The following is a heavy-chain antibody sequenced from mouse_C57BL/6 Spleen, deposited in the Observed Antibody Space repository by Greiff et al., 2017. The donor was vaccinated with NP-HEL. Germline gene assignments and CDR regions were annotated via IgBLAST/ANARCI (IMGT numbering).Heavy chain of an antibody. J-gene: IGHJ1*03. CDR1: GYTFTSYW. D-gene: IGHD2-4*01. V-gene: IGHV1-52*01. CDR2: IDPSDSET. Sequence: QVQLQQPGAELVRPGSSVKLSCKASGYTFTSYWMHWVKQRPIQGLEWIGNIDPSDSETHYNQKFKDKATLTVDKSSSTAYMQLSSLTSEDSAVYYCARGYDYDSRYFDVWGTGTTVTVSS. CDR3: ARGYDYDSRYFDV.